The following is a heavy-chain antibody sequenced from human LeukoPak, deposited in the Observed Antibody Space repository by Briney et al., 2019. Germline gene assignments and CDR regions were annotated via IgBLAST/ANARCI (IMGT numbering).Heavy chain of an antibody. CDR3: ARVRATVTTTTAYYMDV. V-gene: IGHV1-69*13. J-gene: IGHJ6*03. D-gene: IGHD4-11*01. CDR2: IIPIFGTA. CDR1: GGTFSSYA. Sequence: SVKVSCKASGGTFSSYAISWVRQAPGQGLEWMGGIIPIFGTANYAQKFQGRVTITADESTSTAYMELSSLRSEDTAVYYCARVRATVTTTTAYYMDVWGKGTTVTVSS.